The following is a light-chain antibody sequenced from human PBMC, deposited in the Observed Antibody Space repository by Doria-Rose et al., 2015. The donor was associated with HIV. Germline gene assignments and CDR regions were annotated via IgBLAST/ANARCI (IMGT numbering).Light chain of an antibody. CDR2: DGS. V-gene: IGKV3-20*01. CDR1: QSLSSTY. Sequence: TQSPGTLSLSPGERATHSCRASQSLSSTYLAWYQQKPGQAPSLLIYDGSTRATGIPDRFSASGSGTDFTHTINRLEPEDFALYYCHQYGTSWTFGQGTKVEI. CDR3: HQYGTSWT. J-gene: IGKJ1*01.